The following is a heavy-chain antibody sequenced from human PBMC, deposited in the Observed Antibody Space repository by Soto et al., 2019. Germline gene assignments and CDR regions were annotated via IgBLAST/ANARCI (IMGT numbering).Heavy chain of an antibody. Sequence: QVQLVQSGAEVKKPGASVKVSCKASGYRFSNYDMNWVRQAPGHGLEWMGWVNPNRANTGYAQKFRGRLTLTTNTSITTAYMELSSLTSEDTAVYYCARSDGWDLNWFGSWGQGTLVTVSS. D-gene: IGHD6-19*01. V-gene: IGHV1-8*01. J-gene: IGHJ5*01. CDR3: ARSDGWDLNWFGS. CDR1: GYRFSNYD. CDR2: VNPNRANT.